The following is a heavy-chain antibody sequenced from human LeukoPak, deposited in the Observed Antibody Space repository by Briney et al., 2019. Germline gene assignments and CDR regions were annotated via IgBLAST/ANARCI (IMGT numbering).Heavy chain of an antibody. J-gene: IGHJ5*02. D-gene: IGHD3-16*02. CDR1: GGTFSSYA. Sequence: ASVKVSCKASGGTFSSYAISWVRQAPGQGLEWVGGIIPIFGTANYAQKFQGRVTITTDESTSTAYMELSGLRSEDTAVYYCARDGYYDYVWGSYRTNWFDPWGQGTLVTVSS. V-gene: IGHV1-69*05. CDR2: IIPIFGTA. CDR3: ARDGYYDYVWGSYRTNWFDP.